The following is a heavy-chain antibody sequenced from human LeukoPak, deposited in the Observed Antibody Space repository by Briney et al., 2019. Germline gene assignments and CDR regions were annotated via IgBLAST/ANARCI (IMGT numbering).Heavy chain of an antibody. CDR1: GFTFSSYS. CDR2: ISSSSSYI. V-gene: IGHV3-21*01. D-gene: IGHD6-19*01. Sequence: GGSLRLSCAASGFTFSSYSMNWVRQAPGKGLEWVSSISSSSSYIYYADSVKGRFTISRDNAKNSLYLQMNSLRAEDTAVYYCARDLGSCWYGGDFDYWGQGTLVTVSS. CDR3: ARDLGSCWYGGDFDY. J-gene: IGHJ4*02.